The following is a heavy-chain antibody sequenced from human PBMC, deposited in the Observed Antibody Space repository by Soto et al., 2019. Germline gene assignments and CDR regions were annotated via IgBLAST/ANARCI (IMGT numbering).Heavy chain of an antibody. CDR1: GFTFSSYW. V-gene: IGHV3-74*01. J-gene: IGHJ4*02. CDR2: INEDGSTI. CDR3: AGDWGGGGGY. Sequence: EVQLVESGGGLVQPGGSLRLSCAASGFTFSSYWMHWVRQAPGKGLVWVSRINEDGSTINYADSVKGRFTISRDNAKNGLYVETKSRGAEDPVVYYGAGDWGGGGGYWGQGTLVTVSS. D-gene: IGHD3-16*01.